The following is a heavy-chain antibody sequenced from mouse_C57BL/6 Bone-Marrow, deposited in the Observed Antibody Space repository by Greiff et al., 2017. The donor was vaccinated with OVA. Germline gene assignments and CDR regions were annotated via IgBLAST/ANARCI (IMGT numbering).Heavy chain of an antibody. CDR3: ARWGYDDGFAY. J-gene: IGHJ3*01. CDR2: IYPGDGDT. V-gene: IGHV1-80*01. D-gene: IGHD2-2*01. Sequence: VMLVESGAELVKPGASVKISCKASGYAFSSYWMNWVKQRPGKGLEWIGQIYPGDGDTNYNGKFKGKATLTADKSSSTAYMQLSSLTSEDSAVYFCARWGYDDGFAYWGQGTLVTVSA. CDR1: GYAFSSYW.